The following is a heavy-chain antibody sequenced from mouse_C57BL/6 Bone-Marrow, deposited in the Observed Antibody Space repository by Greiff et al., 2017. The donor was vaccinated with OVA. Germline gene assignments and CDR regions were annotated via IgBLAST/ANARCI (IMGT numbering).Heavy chain of an antibody. Sequence: QVQLQQSGAELARPGASVKLSCKASGYTFTSYGISWVKQRTGQGLEWIGEIYPRSGNTYYNEKFKGKATLTADKSSSTAYMELRSLTSEDSAVYFCARVDYYGVYWYFDVWGTGTTVTVSS. CDR1: GYTFTSYG. CDR2: IYPRSGNT. J-gene: IGHJ1*03. V-gene: IGHV1-81*01. CDR3: ARVDYYGVYWYFDV. D-gene: IGHD1-1*01.